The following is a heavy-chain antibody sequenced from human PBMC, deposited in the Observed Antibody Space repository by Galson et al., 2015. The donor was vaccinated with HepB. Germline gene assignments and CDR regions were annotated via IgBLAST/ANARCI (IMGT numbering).Heavy chain of an antibody. CDR3: ASGGPGDILTGPRYGMDV. Sequence: SLRLSCAASGFSLSSYALHWVRQAPGKGLEWVAVISFDETKKYYTDSVKGRFTISRDISKNTLFLQMNSLRADDTAVYYCASGGPGDILTGPRYGMDVWGQGITVTVSS. CDR2: ISFDETKK. V-gene: IGHV3-30*04. CDR1: GFSLSSYA. D-gene: IGHD3-9*01. J-gene: IGHJ6*02.